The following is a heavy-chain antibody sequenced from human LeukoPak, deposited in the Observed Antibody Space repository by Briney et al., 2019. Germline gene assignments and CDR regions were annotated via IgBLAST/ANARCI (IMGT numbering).Heavy chain of an antibody. J-gene: IGHJ4*02. V-gene: IGHV3-74*01. CDR1: GFAFSHHY. Sequence: GGSLRLSCVAPGFAFSHHYMHWVRQAPGKGLVWVSRIDIDGNTNYADSVKGRFTISRDNTKDTVYLQMSSLRAEDTAVYYCARDLNYNFDYWGQGALVTVSS. D-gene: IGHD5-24*01. CDR3: ARDLNYNFDY. CDR2: IDIDGNT.